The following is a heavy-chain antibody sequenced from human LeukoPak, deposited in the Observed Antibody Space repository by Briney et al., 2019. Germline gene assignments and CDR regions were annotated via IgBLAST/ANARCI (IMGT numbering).Heavy chain of an antibody. D-gene: IGHD6-13*01. Sequence: GSLRLSCAASGFTFSSYSMNWVRQAPGKGLEWIGSIYYSGSTYYNPSLKSRVTISVDTSKNQFSLKLSSVTAADTAVYYCARGPPGYSSSWYLDYWGQGTLVTVSS. CDR3: ARGPPGYSSSWYLDY. CDR2: IYYSGST. CDR1: GFTFSSYS. J-gene: IGHJ4*02. V-gene: IGHV4-39*07.